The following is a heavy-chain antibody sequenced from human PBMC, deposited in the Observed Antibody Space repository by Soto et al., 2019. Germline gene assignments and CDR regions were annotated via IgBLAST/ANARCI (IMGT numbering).Heavy chain of an antibody. CDR1: GYTFPGYY. J-gene: IGHJ6*02. CDR3: ARDGNAGSYSNYYYYYGMDV. V-gene: IGHV1-2*04. Sequence: ASLKVSCKASGYTFPGYYMDWLRQAPGQGLEWMGWINPNSGGTNYAQKFQGWVTMTRDTSISTAYMELSRLRSDDTAVYYCARDGNAGSYSNYYYYYGMDVWGQGTTVTVSS. D-gene: IGHD2-15*01. CDR2: INPNSGGT.